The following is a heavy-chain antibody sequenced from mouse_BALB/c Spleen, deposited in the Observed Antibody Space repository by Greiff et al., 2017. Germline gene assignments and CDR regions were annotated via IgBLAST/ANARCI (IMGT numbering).Heavy chain of an antibody. J-gene: IGHJ1*01. V-gene: IGHV5-6-5*01. CDR2: ISSGGST. CDR3: AILYYGYDDWYFDV. Sequence: EVQVVESGGGLVKPGGSLKLSCAASGFTFSSYAMSWVRQTPEKRLEWVASISSGGSTYYPDSVKGRFTISRDNARNILYLQMSSLRSEDTAMYYCAILYYGYDDWYFDVWGAGTTVTVSS. CDR1: GFTFSSYA. D-gene: IGHD2-2*01.